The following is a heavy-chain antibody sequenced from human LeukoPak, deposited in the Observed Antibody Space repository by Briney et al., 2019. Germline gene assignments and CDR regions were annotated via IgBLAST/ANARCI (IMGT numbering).Heavy chain of an antibody. CDR2: IYSGGST. V-gene: IGHV3-53*01. CDR3: ARGTGIAAASDY. D-gene: IGHD6-13*01. Sequence: WVSVIYSGGSTYYADSVKGQFTISRDNSKNTLYLQMNSLRAEDTAVYYCARGTGIAAASDYWGQGTLVTVSS. J-gene: IGHJ4*02.